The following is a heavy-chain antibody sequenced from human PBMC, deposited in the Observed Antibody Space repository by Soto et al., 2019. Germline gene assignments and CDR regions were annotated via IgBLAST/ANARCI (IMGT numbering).Heavy chain of an antibody. D-gene: IGHD2-2*01. Sequence: SQTLSLTCAISGDSVSSNSAAWNWIRQSPSRGLEWLGRTYYRSKWYNDYAVSVKSRITINPDTSKNQFSLQLNSVTPEDTAVYYCATNFVLVPAAKTGRIYYYYYGMDVGGQGTTVTVSS. CDR1: GDSVSSNSAA. V-gene: IGHV6-1*01. CDR2: TYYRSKWYN. J-gene: IGHJ6*02. CDR3: ATNFVLVPAAKTGRIYYYYYGMDV.